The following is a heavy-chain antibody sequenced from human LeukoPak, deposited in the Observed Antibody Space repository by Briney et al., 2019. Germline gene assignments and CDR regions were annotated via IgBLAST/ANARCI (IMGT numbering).Heavy chain of an antibody. D-gene: IGHD3-3*01. V-gene: IGHV3-23*01. Sequence: PGRSLRLSCAASGFTFSSYAMSWVRQAPGKGLEWVSAISGSGGSTYYADSVKGRFTISRDNSKNTLYLQMNSLRAEDTAVYYCAKTSWDYDFWSGYQDAFDIWGQGTMVTVSS. CDR3: AKTSWDYDFWSGYQDAFDI. CDR1: GFTFSSYA. J-gene: IGHJ3*02. CDR2: ISGSGGST.